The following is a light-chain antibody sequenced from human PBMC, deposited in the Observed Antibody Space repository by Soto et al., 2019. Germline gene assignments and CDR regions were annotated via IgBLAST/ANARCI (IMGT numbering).Light chain of an antibody. Sequence: QPVLTQPASVSGSPGQSITISCTGTSSDVGVFNYVSWYQHHPGNAPKLIIYAASNRPPGVSNRFSGSKSGNTASLTISGLQAEDEAEYYCSSSTSTTTLLFGGGTKLTVL. J-gene: IGLJ2*01. CDR3: SSSTSTTTLL. CDR2: AAS. CDR1: SSDVGVFNY. V-gene: IGLV2-14*01.